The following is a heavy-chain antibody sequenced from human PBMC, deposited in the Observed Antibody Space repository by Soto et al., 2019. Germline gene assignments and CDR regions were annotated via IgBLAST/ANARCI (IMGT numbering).Heavy chain of an antibody. V-gene: IGHV3-23*01. D-gene: IGHD6-13*01. CDR1: GFTFSSYA. Sequence: GGSLRLSCAASGFTFSSYAMSWVRQAPGKGLEWVSAISGSGGSTYYADSVKGRFTISRDNSKNTLYLQMNSLRAEDTAVYYCAEVVAAAGTGGWFDPWGQGTLVTVSS. CDR2: ISGSGGST. J-gene: IGHJ5*02. CDR3: AEVVAAAGTGGWFDP.